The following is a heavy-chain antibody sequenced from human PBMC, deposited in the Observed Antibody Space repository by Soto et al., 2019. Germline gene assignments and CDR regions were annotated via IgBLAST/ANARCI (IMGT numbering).Heavy chain of an antibody. CDR1: GYTFTSYD. D-gene: IGHD3-3*01. CDR3: ARKEHYDFWSGSLYYYYMDV. J-gene: IGHJ6*03. V-gene: IGHV1-8*01. Sequence: ASVKVSCKASGYTFTSYDINWVRQATGQGLEWMGWMNPNSGNTGYAQKFQGRVTMTRNTSISTAYMELSSLRSEGTAVYYCARKEHYDFWSGSLYYYYMDVWGKGTTVTVSS. CDR2: MNPNSGNT.